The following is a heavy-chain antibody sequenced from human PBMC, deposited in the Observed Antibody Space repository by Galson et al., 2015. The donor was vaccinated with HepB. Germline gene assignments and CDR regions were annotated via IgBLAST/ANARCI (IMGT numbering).Heavy chain of an antibody. CDR2: ISYDGSNK. J-gene: IGHJ4*02. Sequence: SLRLSCAASGFTFSSYAMHWVRQAPGKGLEWVAVISYDGSNKYYADSVKGRFTISRDNSKNTLYLQMNSLRAEDTAVYYCARGAIVGATSSFDYWGQGTLVIVSS. V-gene: IGHV3-30*04. D-gene: IGHD1-26*01. CDR3: ARGAIVGATSSFDY. CDR1: GFTFSSYA.